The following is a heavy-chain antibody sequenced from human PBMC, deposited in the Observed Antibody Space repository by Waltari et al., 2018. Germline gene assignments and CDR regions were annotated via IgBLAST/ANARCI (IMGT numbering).Heavy chain of an antibody. Sequence: QVQLVQSGAEVKKPGASVKVSCKASGYTFTGYYMHWVRQAPGQGLEWMGWINPDRGGTNYAQEFQGRVTMTRDTAIRTAFMELVKLRFDDTAVYYCARDIPNYYGSGDYWGQGTLVTVSS. J-gene: IGHJ4*02. CDR1: GYTFTGYY. CDR3: ARDIPNYYGSGDY. D-gene: IGHD3-10*01. V-gene: IGHV1-2*02. CDR2: INPDRGGT.